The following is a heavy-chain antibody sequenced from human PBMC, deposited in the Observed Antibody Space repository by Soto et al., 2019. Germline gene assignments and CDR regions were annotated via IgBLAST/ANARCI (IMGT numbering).Heavy chain of an antibody. CDR3: VKGHSDSYYYFDY. CDR1: GFTFSFCA. J-gene: IGHJ4*02. V-gene: IGHV3-23*01. Sequence: EVQLLESGGALVQPGESLRLSCAASGFTFSFCAMSWVRQAPGKGLEWVSSMRGSNGDTYYADSVKGRFTISRDNSKNTLYLQSNSLRVEDTALYYCVKGHSDSYYYFDYWGQGALVTVSS. D-gene: IGHD3-22*01. CDR2: MRGSNGDT.